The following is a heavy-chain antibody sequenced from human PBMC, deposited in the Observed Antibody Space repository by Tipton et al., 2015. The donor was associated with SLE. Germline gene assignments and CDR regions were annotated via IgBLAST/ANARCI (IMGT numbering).Heavy chain of an antibody. J-gene: IGHJ4*02. CDR2: IYTSGGT. D-gene: IGHD3-3*01. V-gene: IGHV4-4*08. Sequence: TLSLTCTVSGGSIRSYYWSWILKPPVKGLEWVGYIYTSGGTNYKPSLKSRVTISVDTSKNQFSLKLSSVTAADSAVYYCARVGILEWLLFDYWSQRTLVTVSS. CDR3: ARVGILEWLLFDY. CDR1: GGSIRSYY.